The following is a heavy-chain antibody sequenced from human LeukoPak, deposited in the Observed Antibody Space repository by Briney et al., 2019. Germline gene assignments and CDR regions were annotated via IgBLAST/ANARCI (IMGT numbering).Heavy chain of an antibody. CDR3: ARRSGTYHAFDI. CDR1: GGSLSGFH. Sequence: SETLSLTCTVSGGSLSGFHWSWIRQPPGKGLEWIGYVFYNGGAKYNPSFKSRVTISIDTSTNQFSLKMTSVTAADTAVYYCARRSGTYHAFDIWGQGTMVTVSS. CDR2: VFYNGGA. D-gene: IGHD1-26*01. V-gene: IGHV4-59*08. J-gene: IGHJ3*02.